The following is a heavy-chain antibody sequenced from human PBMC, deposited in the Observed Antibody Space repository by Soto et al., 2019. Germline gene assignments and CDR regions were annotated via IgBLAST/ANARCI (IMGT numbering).Heavy chain of an antibody. CDR3: VRDRNWQLDDC. J-gene: IGHJ4*02. Sequence: GSLRLSCAASGFAFNTYWMHWVRQAPGKGLVWVSRINGDGSSTNYADSVKGRFTISRDNAKDTLYLQMNSLRGGDTAVYYCVRDRNWQLDDCWGQGTLVTVSS. V-gene: IGHV3-74*01. D-gene: IGHD1-1*01. CDR2: INGDGSST. CDR1: GFAFNTYW.